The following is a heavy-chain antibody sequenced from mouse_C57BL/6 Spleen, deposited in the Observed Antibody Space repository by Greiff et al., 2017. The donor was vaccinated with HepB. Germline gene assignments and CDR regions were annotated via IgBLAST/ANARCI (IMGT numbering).Heavy chain of an antibody. D-gene: IGHD1-1*01. CDR1: GFTFSDYG. Sequence: EVKVVESGGGLVKPGGSLKLSCAASGFTFSDYGMHWVRQAPEKGLEWVAYISSGSSTIYYADTVKGRFTISRDNAKNTLFLQMTSLRSEDTAMYYCARPYYYGSSYLYYFDYWGQGTTLTVSS. CDR3: ARPYYYGSSYLYYFDY. CDR2: ISSGSSTI. V-gene: IGHV5-17*01. J-gene: IGHJ2*01.